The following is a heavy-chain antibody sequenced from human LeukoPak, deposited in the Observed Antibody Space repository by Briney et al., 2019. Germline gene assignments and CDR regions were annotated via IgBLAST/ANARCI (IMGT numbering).Heavy chain of an antibody. CDR3: ARRAGAYSHPY. J-gene: IGHJ4*02. V-gene: IGHV3-53*01. D-gene: IGHD4/OR15-4a*01. Sequence: GGSLRLSCTVSGFTVSSNSMSWVRQAPGKGLEWVSFIYSDNTHYSDSVKGRFTISRDNSKNTLYLQLNSLRAEDTAVYYCARRAGAYSHPYWGQGTLVTVSS. CDR2: IYSDNT. CDR1: GFTVSSNS.